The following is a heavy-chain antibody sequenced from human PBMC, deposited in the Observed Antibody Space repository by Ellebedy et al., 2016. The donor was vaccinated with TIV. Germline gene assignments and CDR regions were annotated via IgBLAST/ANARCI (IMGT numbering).Heavy chain of an antibody. V-gene: IGHV2-5*02. Sequence: SGPTLVXPTQTLTLTCSFSGFSLRSYEEGVSWIRQPPGKALEWLALIYWDGTKRYSPSLKSRLTITEDTSKSQVVLTMTNMDPVDTATYCCAHTSGWTSDYWGQGTLVTVSS. CDR3: AHTSGWTSDY. CDR2: IYWDGTK. J-gene: IGHJ4*02. CDR1: GFSLRSYEEG. D-gene: IGHD6-19*01.